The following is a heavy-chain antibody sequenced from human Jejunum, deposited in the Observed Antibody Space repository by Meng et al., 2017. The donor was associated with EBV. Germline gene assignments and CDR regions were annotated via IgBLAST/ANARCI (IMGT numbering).Heavy chain of an antibody. D-gene: IGHD3-3*01. CDR2: ISYDGSNK. Sequence: QVQLVESGGGVVEPWWSLRRSCAAAGSSFSSHVMHWVRQAPGKGLEWVALISYDGSNKYYADSVKGRFTISRDNSKSTLYLQMNSLRGEDTAVYYCAKTGDDYWSGFSTVYYFDYWGLGTLVTVSS. J-gene: IGHJ4*02. CDR1: GSSFSSHV. CDR3: AKTGDDYWSGFSTVYYFDY. V-gene: IGHV3-30*18.